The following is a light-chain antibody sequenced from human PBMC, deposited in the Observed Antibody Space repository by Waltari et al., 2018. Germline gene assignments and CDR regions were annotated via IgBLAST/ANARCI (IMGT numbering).Light chain of an antibody. CDR1: QTVRTTY. CDR2: GAS. V-gene: IGKV3-20*01. CDR3: QQYDISPLT. J-gene: IGKJ4*01. Sequence: EIVLTQPPGTLSLSPGERATLSCRASQTVRTTYLAWYQQKPGQAPTLLMYGASSRATGIPDRFSGSGSGTDFSLTISSLEPEDFAVYYCQQYDISPLTFGGGTKVEIK.